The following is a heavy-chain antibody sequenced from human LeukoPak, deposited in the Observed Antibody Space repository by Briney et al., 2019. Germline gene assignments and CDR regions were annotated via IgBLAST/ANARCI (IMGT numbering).Heavy chain of an antibody. V-gene: IGHV3-21*01. CDR1: GFTFSSYS. D-gene: IGHD3-16*02. CDR2: ISSSSSYI. J-gene: IGHJ4*02. Sequence: GGSLRLSCAASGFTFSSYSMIWVRQAPRKGLEWVSSISSSSSYIYDADSVKGRFTVSRDNAKNSLYLQMNSLRAEDTAVYYCASSYRPNLAQFDYWGQGILVTVSS. CDR3: ASSYRPNLAQFDY.